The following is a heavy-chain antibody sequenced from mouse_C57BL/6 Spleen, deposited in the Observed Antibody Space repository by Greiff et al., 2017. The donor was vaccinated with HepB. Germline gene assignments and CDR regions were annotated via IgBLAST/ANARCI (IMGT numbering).Heavy chain of an antibody. J-gene: IGHJ1*03. D-gene: IGHD1-2*01. CDR2: IDPETGGT. V-gene: IGHV1-15*01. CDR1: GYTFTDYE. Sequence: QVQLKESGAELVRPGASVTLSCKASGYTFTDYEMHWVKQTPVHGLEWIGAIDPETGGTAYNQKFKGKAILTADKSSSTAYMELRSLTSEDSAVYYCTRSFGDVWGTGTTVTVSS. CDR3: TRSFGDV.